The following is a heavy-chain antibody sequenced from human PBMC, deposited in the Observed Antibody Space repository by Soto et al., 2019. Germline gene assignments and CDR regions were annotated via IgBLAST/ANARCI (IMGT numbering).Heavy chain of an antibody. Sequence: GSVSLSCAASGFTFCSYSMNWVRQAPGKGLEWVSYISSSSSTIYYADSVKGRFTISRDNAKNSLYLQMNSLRDEDTAVYYCARPEYSSASHGMDVWGQGTTVTVSS. J-gene: IGHJ6*02. V-gene: IGHV3-48*02. D-gene: IGHD6-6*01. CDR2: ISSSSSTI. CDR3: ARPEYSSASHGMDV. CDR1: GFTFCSYS.